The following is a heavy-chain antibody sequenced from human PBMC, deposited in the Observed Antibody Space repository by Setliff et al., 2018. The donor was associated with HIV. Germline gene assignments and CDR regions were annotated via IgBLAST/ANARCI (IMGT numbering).Heavy chain of an antibody. CDR2: ISSSSSYI. V-gene: IGHV3-11*06. CDR3: ARGGPLEWSYYPRPNWFDP. CDR1: GFTFSDYY. J-gene: IGHJ5*02. Sequence: GGSLRLSCAASGFTFSDYYMSWIRQAPGKGLEWVSSISSSSSYIYYADSVKGRFTISRDNARNSLYLQMNSLRVEDTAVYYCARGGPLEWSYYPRPNWFDPWGQGTLVTAPQ. D-gene: IGHD3-3*01.